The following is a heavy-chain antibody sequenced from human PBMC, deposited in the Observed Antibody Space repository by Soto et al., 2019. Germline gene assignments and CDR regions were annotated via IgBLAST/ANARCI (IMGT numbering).Heavy chain of an antibody. CDR2: IFYTGTM. CDR1: GGSLNIYY. J-gene: IGHJ4*02. D-gene: IGHD1-1*01. Sequence: PSETLSLTCTVSGGSLNIYYWTWIRQPPGKGLEWIGSIFYTGTMNRNPSLKSRVTISLDTSANLFSLKLTSVTAADTAVYYCARHDNMTLGSNYLDAWGPGTLVTVSS. V-gene: IGHV4-59*08. CDR3: ARHDNMTLGSNYLDA.